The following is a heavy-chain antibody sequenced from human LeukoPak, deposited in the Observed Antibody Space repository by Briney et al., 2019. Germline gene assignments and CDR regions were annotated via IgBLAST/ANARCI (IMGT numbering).Heavy chain of an antibody. CDR2: INSDGSIT. CDR3: VRGWPQNHALFDY. J-gene: IGHJ4*02. D-gene: IGHD2-2*01. V-gene: IGHV3-74*01. CDR1: GFTFNTYW. Sequence: GSLRLSCAASGFTFNTYWMHWVRQTPEKGLVWVSRINSDGSITTYADSVKGRFTISRGNAKNTLYLQMNSLRAEDTAVYYCVRGWPQNHALFDYWGQGTLVTVSS.